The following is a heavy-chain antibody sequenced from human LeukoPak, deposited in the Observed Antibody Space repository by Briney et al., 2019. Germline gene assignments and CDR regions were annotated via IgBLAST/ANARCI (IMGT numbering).Heavy chain of an antibody. CDR1: GASVSSSH. J-gene: IGHJ4*02. D-gene: IGHD3-9*01. CDR3: SEGYFEPFAH. CDR2: LSYTGKT. Sequence: SETLSLTCVVSGASVSSSHWNWIRQLPGKGLEWIGCLSYTGKTDYNPSLSGRVTMSLGTSNNQVSLTLRSVTAADTAVYYCSEGYFEPFAHWGEGILVAVSS. V-gene: IGHV4-59*02.